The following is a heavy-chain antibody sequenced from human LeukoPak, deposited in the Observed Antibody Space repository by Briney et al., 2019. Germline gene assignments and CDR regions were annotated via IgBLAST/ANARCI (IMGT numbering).Heavy chain of an antibody. CDR1: GYTFTSYA. J-gene: IGHJ3*02. V-gene: IGHV1-3*01. Sequence: GASVKVSCKASGYTFTSYAMHWVRQAPGQRLEWMGWINAGNGNTKYSQKFQGRVSMTRNTSINTAYLELSSLTSEDTAVYYCAEISSKWYGNALEIWGQGTMVIVSA. CDR3: AEISSKWYGNALEI. CDR2: INAGNGNT. D-gene: IGHD6-13*01.